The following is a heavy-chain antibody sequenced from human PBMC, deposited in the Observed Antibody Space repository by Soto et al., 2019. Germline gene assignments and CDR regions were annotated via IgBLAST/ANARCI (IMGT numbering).Heavy chain of an antibody. D-gene: IGHD3-3*01. V-gene: IGHV3-30-3*01. Sequence: AGGSLRLSCAASGFTFSSYAMHWVRQAPGKGLEWVAVISYDGSNKYYADSVKGRFTISRDNSKNTLYLQMNSLRAEDTAVYYCARLPNYDFWSGSADYYYYGMDVWGQGTTVTVSS. CDR3: ARLPNYDFWSGSADYYYYGMDV. CDR1: GFTFSSYA. J-gene: IGHJ6*02. CDR2: ISYDGSNK.